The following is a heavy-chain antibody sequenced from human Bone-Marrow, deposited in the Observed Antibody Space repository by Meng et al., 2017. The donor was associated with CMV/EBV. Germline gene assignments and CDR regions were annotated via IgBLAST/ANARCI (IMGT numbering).Heavy chain of an antibody. CDR2: ISSSGSTI. V-gene: IGHV3-11*01. Sequence: GGSLRLSCAASGFTFSDYYMSWIRQAPGKGLEWVSYISSSGSTIYYADSVKGRFTISRDNAKNSLYLQMNSLRADDTAVYYCARPLYGDYGTRRGLHYIYFDYWGQGTLVTVSS. D-gene: IGHD4-17*01. CDR3: ARPLYGDYGTRRGLHYIYFDY. CDR1: GFTFSDYY. J-gene: IGHJ4*02.